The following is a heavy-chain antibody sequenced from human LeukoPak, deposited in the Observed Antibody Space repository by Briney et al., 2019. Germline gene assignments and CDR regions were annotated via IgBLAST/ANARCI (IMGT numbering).Heavy chain of an antibody. Sequence: PGGSLRLSCAASGFTFSSYSMNWVRQAPGKGLEWVSSISSSSSYIYYADSVKGRLTISRDNAKNSLYLQMNSLRAEDTAVYYCARSPHDSSGYGASNVWGQGTTVTVSS. V-gene: IGHV3-21*01. J-gene: IGHJ6*02. CDR1: GFTFSSYS. D-gene: IGHD3-22*01. CDR3: ARSPHDSSGYGASNV. CDR2: ISSSSSYI.